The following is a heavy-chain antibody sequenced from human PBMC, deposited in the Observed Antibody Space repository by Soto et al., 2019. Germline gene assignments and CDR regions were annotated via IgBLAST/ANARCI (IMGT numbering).Heavy chain of an antibody. Sequence: SETLSLTCTVSGGSIRYYYWGWIRQPPGKGLEWIGSIYYSGNTHYNPSLKSRVTISVDTSMNQFSLNLDSVTAVASAVYYCVRGGYVHAFDYWGQGALVTVSS. J-gene: IGHJ4*02. D-gene: IGHD5-12*01. CDR2: IYYSGNT. V-gene: IGHV4-59*01. CDR1: GGSIRYYY. CDR3: VRGGYVHAFDY.